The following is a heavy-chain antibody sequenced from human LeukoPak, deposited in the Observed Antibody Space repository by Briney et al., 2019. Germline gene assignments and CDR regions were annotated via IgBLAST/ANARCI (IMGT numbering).Heavy chain of an antibody. CDR2: IFYGANT. J-gene: IGHJ5*02. CDR3: ARHVPRFMFDP. D-gene: IGHD2-2*01. CDR1: GDSISSSNYY. V-gene: IGHV4-39*01. Sequence: SETLSLTCTVSGDSISSSNYYWGWVRQPPGKGLEWIGSIFYGANTYSNPSLKSRVTISIDTSKNQFSLKLSSVTAADTAVYYCARHVPRFMFDPWGQGTLVTVSS.